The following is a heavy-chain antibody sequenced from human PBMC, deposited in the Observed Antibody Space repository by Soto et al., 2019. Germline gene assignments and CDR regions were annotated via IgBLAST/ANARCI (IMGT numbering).Heavy chain of an antibody. CDR2: ISGSGGST. CDR1: GFTFSSYA. CDR3: AKDLWPEYYYDSSGPGAFDI. V-gene: IGHV3-23*01. J-gene: IGHJ3*02. D-gene: IGHD3-22*01. Sequence: GGSLRLSCAASGFTFSSYAMSWVRQAPGKGLEWVSAISGSGGSTYYADSVKGRFTISRGNSKNTLYLQMNSLRAEDMAVYYCAKDLWPEYYYDSSGPGAFDIWGQGTMVTVSS.